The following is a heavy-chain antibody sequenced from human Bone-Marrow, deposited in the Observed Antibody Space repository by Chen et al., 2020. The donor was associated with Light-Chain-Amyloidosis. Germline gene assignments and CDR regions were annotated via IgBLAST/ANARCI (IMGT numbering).Heavy chain of an antibody. CDR3: ARRLYSDSAAYQPSSFDV. J-gene: IGHJ3*01. V-gene: IGHV3-21*01. D-gene: IGHD3-22*01. CDR1: GFTFSSYS. CDR2: ICSEGNFV. Sequence: EVQLVESGGGLVKPGGSLRLSCAASGFTFSSYSMNWVRQAPGRGPEWVAYICSEGNFVYYADSVKGRFFISRDNAKNSLFLQMSSLRVEDTALYYCARRLYSDSAAYQPSSFDVWGRGTIVTVPS.